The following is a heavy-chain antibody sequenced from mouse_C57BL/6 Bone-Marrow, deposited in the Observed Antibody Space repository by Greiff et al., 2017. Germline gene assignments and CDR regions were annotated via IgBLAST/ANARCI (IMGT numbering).Heavy chain of an antibody. Sequence: EVNVVESGGGLVQPGGSLSLSCAASGFTFTDYYMSWVRQPPGKALEWFGFIRNKANGYTTEYSASVKGRFTISRDNSQSILYLQMNALRAEDSATYYCARWDGSLAYWGKGTLVTVSA. V-gene: IGHV7-3*01. CDR2: IRNKANGYTT. J-gene: IGHJ3*01. CDR3: ARWDGSLAY. CDR1: GFTFTDYY. D-gene: IGHD1-1*01.